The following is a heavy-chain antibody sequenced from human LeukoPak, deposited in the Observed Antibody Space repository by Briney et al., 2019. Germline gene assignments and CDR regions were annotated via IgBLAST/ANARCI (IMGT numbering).Heavy chain of an antibody. Sequence: SETLSLTCTVSGGSISSHYWTWIRQSPVKGLEFSNSGSTSYNPSLKSRVTISIDTSKNQFSLKLSSVTAADTAVYYCGRDALVGYFSYYYMDVWGKGTTVTVS. CDR1: GGSISSHY. J-gene: IGHJ6*03. CDR2: SNSGST. V-gene: IGHV4-59*11. CDR3: GRDALVGYFSYYYMDV. D-gene: IGHD2-15*01.